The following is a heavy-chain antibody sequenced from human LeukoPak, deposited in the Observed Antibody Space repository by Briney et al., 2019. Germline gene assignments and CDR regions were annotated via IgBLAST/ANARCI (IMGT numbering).Heavy chain of an antibody. D-gene: IGHD2-15*01. CDR3: ARRTKYCSGGSCYFDY. V-gene: IGHV4-34*01. J-gene: IGHJ4*02. CDR2: INPRGST. CDR1: GGSFSSHY. Sequence: SETLSLTCGVSGGSFSSHYWAWIRQPPGKGLEWIGEINPRGSTNYNPSLESRVTVSADTSRNQLSLSLTSVTAADTAVYYCARRTKYCSGGSCYFDYWGQGTLVTVSS.